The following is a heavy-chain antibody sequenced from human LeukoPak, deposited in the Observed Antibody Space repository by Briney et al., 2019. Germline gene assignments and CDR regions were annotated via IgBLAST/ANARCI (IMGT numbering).Heavy chain of an antibody. J-gene: IGHJ6*03. V-gene: IGHV3-13*01. CDR3: ARVPQLVDYYYYYYYMDV. CDR2: IGTAGDT. Sequence: GGSLRLSCAASGFTFSNYDMHWVRQAAGKGLEWVSAIGTAGDTYYPGSVKGRFTISRENAKNSLYLQMNSLSAGDTAVYYCARVPQLVDYYYYYYYMDVWGKGTTVTVSS. D-gene: IGHD6-6*01. CDR1: GFTFSNYD.